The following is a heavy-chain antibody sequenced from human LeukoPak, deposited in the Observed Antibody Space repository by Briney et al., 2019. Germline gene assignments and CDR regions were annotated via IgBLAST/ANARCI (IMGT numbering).Heavy chain of an antibody. CDR1: GGTFSSYA. V-gene: IGHV1-69*13. D-gene: IGHD3-22*01. J-gene: IGHJ6*02. CDR3: AKYYYDSSGYSWYYYGMDV. Sequence: ASVKVSCKASGGTFSSYAISWVRQAPGQGLEWMGGIIPIFGTANYAQKFQGRVTITADESTSTAYMELSSLRSEDTAVYYCAKYYYDSSGYSWYYYGMDVWGQGTTVTVSS. CDR2: IIPIFGTA.